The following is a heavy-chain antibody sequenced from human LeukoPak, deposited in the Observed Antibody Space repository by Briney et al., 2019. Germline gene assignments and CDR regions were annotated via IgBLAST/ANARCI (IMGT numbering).Heavy chain of an antibody. V-gene: IGHV3-7*04. CDR1: GFTFSDYW. Sequence: GGSLRLSCAASGFTFSDYWMSWVRQAPGQGLEWVAKINQDGREQHFVDSVKGRFTISGDNAQNSLFLQMDSLRAEDTAVYYCTGGALDYWGQGALVSVSS. CDR3: TGGALDY. J-gene: IGHJ4*02. CDR2: INQDGREQ.